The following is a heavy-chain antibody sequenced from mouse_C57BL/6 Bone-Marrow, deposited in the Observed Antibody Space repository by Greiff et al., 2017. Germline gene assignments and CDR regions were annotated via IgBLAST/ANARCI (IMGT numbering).Heavy chain of an antibody. CDR1: GYTFTSYW. V-gene: IGHV1-59*01. J-gene: IGHJ2*01. CDR3: AVSVFDY. Sequence: QVQLQQPGAELVRPGTSVKLSCKASGYTFTSYWMHWVKQRPGQGLEWIGVIDPSDSYTNYNQKFKGKATLTVDTSSSTAYMQLSSLTSEDAAVYYCAVSVFDYWGQGTTLTVSS. CDR2: IDPSDSYT.